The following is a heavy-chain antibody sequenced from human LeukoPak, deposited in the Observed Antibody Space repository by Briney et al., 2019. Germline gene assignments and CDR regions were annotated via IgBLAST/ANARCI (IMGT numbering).Heavy chain of an antibody. J-gene: IGHJ4*02. CDR1: GFTFSSYA. D-gene: IGHD2-21*01. Sequence: SGGSLRLSCAASGFTFSSYAMSWVRQAPGKGLEWVSAISGSGGSTYYADSVKGRFTISRDNSKNTLYLQMNSLRAEDTAVYYCARGRCGGDCYSGDYWGQGTLVTVSS. CDR2: ISGSGGST. V-gene: IGHV3-23*01. CDR3: ARGRCGGDCYSGDY.